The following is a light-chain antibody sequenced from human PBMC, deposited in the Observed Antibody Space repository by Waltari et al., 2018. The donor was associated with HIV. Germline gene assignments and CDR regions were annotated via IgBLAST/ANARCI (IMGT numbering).Light chain of an antibody. CDR1: QNISNY. CDR3: QQTYSSRT. Sequence: DIRMTQSPLSLSASVGASVIIACRASQNISNYLNWYQQKPGNAPKLLIYTASTLQSGVASRFSGGGSGADFTLTIHNLQPEDIATYYCQQTYSSRTFGQGTKVEIK. J-gene: IGKJ1*01. CDR2: TAS. V-gene: IGKV1-39*01.